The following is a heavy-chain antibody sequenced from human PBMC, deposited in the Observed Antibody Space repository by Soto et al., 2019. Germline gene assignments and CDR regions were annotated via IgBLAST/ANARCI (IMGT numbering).Heavy chain of an antibody. J-gene: IGHJ4*01. V-gene: IGHV1-8*01. CDR2: MNPSSGET. D-gene: IGHD2-15*01. CDR3: ARLAEYCNGIKCYSNFEF. Sequence: ASVKISCKTSGYNFTNFDINWVRQAPGRGLVWMGWMNPSSGETGSAQNFQGRVNMTRDISTRTFFMQLTSLRSEDTAIYYCARLAEYCNGIKCYSNFEFWGRGTQVTVSS. CDR1: GYNFTNFD.